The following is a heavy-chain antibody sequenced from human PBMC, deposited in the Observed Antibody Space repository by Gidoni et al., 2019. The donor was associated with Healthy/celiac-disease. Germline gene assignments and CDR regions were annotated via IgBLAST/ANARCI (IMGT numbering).Heavy chain of an antibody. CDR3: ARDLYCSSTSCPTYYYYYGMDV. CDR2: IIPSFCTA. V-gene: IGHV1-69*01. J-gene: IGHJ6*02. Sequence: QVQLVQSGAEVKKPGSSVKVSCKASGGTFSRYAIRWVRQAPGHGLEWMGGIIPSFCTANYAQKFQGRVTITADESTSTAYMELSSLRSEDTAVYYCARDLYCSSTSCPTYYYYYGMDVWGQGTTVTVSS. CDR1: GGTFSRYA. D-gene: IGHD2-2*01.